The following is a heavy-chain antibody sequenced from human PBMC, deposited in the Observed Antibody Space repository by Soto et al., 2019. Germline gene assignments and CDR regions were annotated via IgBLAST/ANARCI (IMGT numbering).Heavy chain of an antibody. J-gene: IGHJ5*02. Sequence: SETLSLTXTVSGYSISSGYHWAWIRQPPGKGLEWLGSVHYSGNTYYNPSLKSRLTISVDKSKNQFSLNLSSVTAADTAVYYCARQDRVVAEGRWFDPWGQGTLVTVSS. V-gene: IGHV4-38-2*02. D-gene: IGHD2-15*01. CDR2: VHYSGNT. CDR3: ARQDRVVAEGRWFDP. CDR1: GYSISSGYH.